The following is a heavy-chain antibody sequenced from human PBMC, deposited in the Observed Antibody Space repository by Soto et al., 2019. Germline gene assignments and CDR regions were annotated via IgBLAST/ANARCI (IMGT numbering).Heavy chain of an antibody. V-gene: IGHV1-69*13. CDR1: GGTFSNYA. D-gene: IGHD6-19*01. Sequence: ASVKVSCKASGGTFSNYAFSWVRQAPGHGHEWLGGIMPIFGRADYAQKFRGRDTITADESTTTAHMELSSLRSEDTAVYYCASWLKEAGIGGHYYYRMDVWGQGTTVTLSS. CDR2: IMPIFGRA. J-gene: IGHJ6*02. CDR3: ASWLKEAGIGGHYYYRMDV.